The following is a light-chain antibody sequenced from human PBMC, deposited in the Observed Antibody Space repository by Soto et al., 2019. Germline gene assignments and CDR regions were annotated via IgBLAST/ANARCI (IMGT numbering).Light chain of an antibody. V-gene: IGKV3-20*01. CDR1: QSVSNY. J-gene: IGKJ1*01. CDR2: GAS. Sequence: EIVLTQSPGTLSLSPGERATLSCRASQSVSNYLAWYQRKPVQAPRLLIYGASSSATGIPDRFSGIGFGTVFTFTISRLVLEDFAVYYCHQYGGSPQTFGQGTKVDIK. CDR3: HQYGGSPQT.